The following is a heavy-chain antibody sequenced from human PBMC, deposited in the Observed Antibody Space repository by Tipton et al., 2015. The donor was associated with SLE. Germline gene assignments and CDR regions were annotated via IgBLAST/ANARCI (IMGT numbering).Heavy chain of an antibody. CDR1: GGSISSHY. CDR2: IYYSGST. D-gene: IGHD6-13*01. CDR3: ARVQQLHAFDI. J-gene: IGHJ3*02. Sequence: GLVKPSETLSLTCTVSGGSISSHYWSWIRQPPGKGLEWIGYIYYSGSTNYNPSLKSRVTMSVDTSKNQFSLKLSSVTAADTAVYYCARVQQLHAFDIWGQGTMVTVSS. V-gene: IGHV4-59*11.